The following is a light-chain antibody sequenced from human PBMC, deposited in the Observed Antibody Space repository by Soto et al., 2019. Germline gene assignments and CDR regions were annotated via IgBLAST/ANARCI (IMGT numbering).Light chain of an antibody. CDR2: GAS. J-gene: IGKJ2*01. Sequence: EIVITQSPATLSVSPGERATLSSTARQSVSSKLAWYQQQPGQAPRLLIYGASTRANGIPARFSGSGSGTELTLTISSLQSEDFAVYYCQQYNNWPPYTFGQGTKVDIK. CDR1: QSVSSK. V-gene: IGKV3-15*01. CDR3: QQYNNWPPYT.